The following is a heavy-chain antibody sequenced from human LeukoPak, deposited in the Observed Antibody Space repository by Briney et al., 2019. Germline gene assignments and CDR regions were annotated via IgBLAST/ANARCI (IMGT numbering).Heavy chain of an antibody. CDR3: ARMGGYYDILTGYYPPLYYFDY. CDR1: GYTFTSYG. J-gene: IGHJ4*02. CDR2: ISAYNGNT. D-gene: IGHD3-9*01. V-gene: IGHV1-18*01. Sequence: DSVEVSCKASGYTFTSYGISWVRQAPGQGLEWMGWISAYNGNTNYAQKLQGRVTMTTDTSTSTAYMELRSLRSDDTAVYYCARMGGYYDILTGYYPPLYYFDYWGQGTLVTVSS.